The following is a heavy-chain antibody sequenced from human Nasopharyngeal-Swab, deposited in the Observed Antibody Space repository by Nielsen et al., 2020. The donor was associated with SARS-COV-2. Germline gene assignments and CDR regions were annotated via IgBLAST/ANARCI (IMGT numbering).Heavy chain of an antibody. CDR3: ARVLDGYNGFDY. CDR2: IKQDGVET. V-gene: IGHV3-7*01. D-gene: IGHD5-24*01. J-gene: IGHJ4*02. Sequence: GESLKISCAASGFMFGDYWMSWVRQAPGKGLEWVANIKQDGVETHYVDSVKGRFTISRDNAETSLYLQMNSLRVEDTALYYCARVLDGYNGFDYWGQGTLVTVSS. CDR1: GFMFGDYW.